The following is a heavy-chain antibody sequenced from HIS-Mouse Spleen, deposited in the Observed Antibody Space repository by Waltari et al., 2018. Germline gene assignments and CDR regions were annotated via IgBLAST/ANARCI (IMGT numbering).Heavy chain of an antibody. CDR1: GYTFTSYD. CDR3: ARGHDYSNYFDY. D-gene: IGHD4-4*01. CDR2: INPSSGKT. Sequence: QVQLVQSGAEVKKPGASVKVSCKASGYTFTSYDINGVRQATGHGLEWMGWINPSSGKTGDAQKFQGRVTMNRNTAIRTAYMELSSLRSEDTAVYYCARGHDYSNYFDYWGQGTLVTVSS. V-gene: IGHV1-8*01. J-gene: IGHJ4*02.